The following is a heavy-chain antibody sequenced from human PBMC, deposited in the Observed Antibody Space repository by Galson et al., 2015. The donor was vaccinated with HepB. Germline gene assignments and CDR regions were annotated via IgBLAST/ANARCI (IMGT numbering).Heavy chain of an antibody. CDR3: ARVTSIYDFSSRAYSYYYYCMDV. D-gene: IGHD6-19*01. Sequence: SVKVSCKASGYTFTSYVINWVRQAPGQGLEWMGGINTNTGTPTYAQGFTGRFVFSLDTSVSTAYLQISSLKTEDTAVYYCARVTSIYDFSSRAYSYYYYCMDVWGQGTTVAVSS. J-gene: IGHJ6*02. CDR2: INTNTGTP. CDR1: GYTFTSYV. V-gene: IGHV7-4-1*02.